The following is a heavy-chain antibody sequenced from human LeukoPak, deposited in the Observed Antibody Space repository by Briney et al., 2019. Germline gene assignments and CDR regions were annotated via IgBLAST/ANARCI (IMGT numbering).Heavy chain of an antibody. D-gene: IGHD2-15*01. J-gene: IGHJ4*02. CDR1: GGSISSSSSY. CDR3: ARAGGSSDY. Sequence: PSETLSLTCTISGGSISSSSSYWGWIRQPPGKGLEWIGSIYYSATTYYNPSLKSRVTISVDTSKNQFSLKLSSVTAADTAIYYCARAGGSSDYWGQGTLVTVSS. V-gene: IGHV4-39*07. CDR2: IYYSATT.